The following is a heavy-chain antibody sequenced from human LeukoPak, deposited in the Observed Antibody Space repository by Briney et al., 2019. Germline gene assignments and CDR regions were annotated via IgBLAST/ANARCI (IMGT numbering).Heavy chain of an antibody. J-gene: IGHJ3*02. CDR2: INWNGGST. D-gene: IGHD4/OR15-4a*01. CDR1: GFTFDDYG. V-gene: IGHV3-20*04. Sequence: GGSLRLSCAASGFTFDDYGMSWVRQAPGKGLEWVSGINWNGGSTGYADSVKGRFTISRDNAKNSLYLQMNSLRAEDTALYYCARASDYGDNLGSAFDSWGQGTMVTVSS. CDR3: ARASDYGDNLGSAFDS.